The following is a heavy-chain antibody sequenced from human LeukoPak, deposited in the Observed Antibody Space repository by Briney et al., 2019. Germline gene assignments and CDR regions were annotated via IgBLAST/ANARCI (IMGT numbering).Heavy chain of an antibody. CDR3: ARALWPYYFDY. D-gene: IGHD2-21*01. CDR2: ITSSLSYI. CDR1: GFTFKSYT. J-gene: IGHJ4*02. Sequence: GGSLRLSCAASGFTFKSYTMNWVRQAPGKGLEWVSSITSSLSYISYADSVKGRFTISRDNAKNSLSLQMNSLRAEDTAVYYCARALWPYYFDYWGQGTLVTVSS. V-gene: IGHV3-21*01.